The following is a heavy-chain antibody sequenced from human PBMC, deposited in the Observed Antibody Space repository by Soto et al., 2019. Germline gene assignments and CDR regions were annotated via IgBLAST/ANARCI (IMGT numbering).Heavy chain of an antibody. CDR2: INAGNGNT. J-gene: IGHJ5*02. CDR1: GYTFTSYA. Sequence: ASVKVSCKASGYTFTSYAMHWVRQAPGQRLEWMGWINAGNGNTKYSQKFQGRVTITRDTSASTAYMELSSLRSEDTAVYYCARAGLISLSYYYDSSGYYQFDPWGQGTLVT. CDR3: ARAGLISLSYYYDSSGYYQFDP. V-gene: IGHV1-3*01. D-gene: IGHD3-22*01.